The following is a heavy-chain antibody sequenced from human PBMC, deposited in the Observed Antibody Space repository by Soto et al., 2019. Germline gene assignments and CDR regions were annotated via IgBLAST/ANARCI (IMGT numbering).Heavy chain of an antibody. CDR2: ISAYNGNT. V-gene: IGHV1-18*01. J-gene: IGHJ6*02. CDR3: ARDVAAAGKRYYYYSGMDV. D-gene: IGHD6-13*01. CDR1: GYTFTSYG. Sequence: ASVKVSCKASGYTFTSYGISWVLQAPGQGLEWMGGISAYNGNTNDAQKLQGRVTMTTDTSTSTAYMELRSLRSDDTAVDYCARDVAAAGKRYYYYSGMDVWGQGTTVTVSS.